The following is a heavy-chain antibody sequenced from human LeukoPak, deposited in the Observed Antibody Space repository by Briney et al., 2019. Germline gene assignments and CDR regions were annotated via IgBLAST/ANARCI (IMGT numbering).Heavy chain of an antibody. J-gene: IGHJ4*02. CDR2: ISYDGSNK. V-gene: IGHV3-30-3*01. CDR1: GFTFSSYA. CDR3: ASGYYYDSSGHYFRDY. Sequence: QTGGSLRLSCAASGFTFSSYAMHWVRQAPGKGLEWVAVISYDGSNKYYADSVKGRFTISRDNSKNTLYLQMNSLRAEDTAVYYCASGYYYDSSGHYFRDYWGQGTLVTVSS. D-gene: IGHD3-22*01.